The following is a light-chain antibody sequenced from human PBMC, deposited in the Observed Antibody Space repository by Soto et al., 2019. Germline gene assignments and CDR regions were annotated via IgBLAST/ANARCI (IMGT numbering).Light chain of an antibody. V-gene: IGKV1-39*01. Sequence: IRMTQSPSSLSASTGDRVTITCRASQGISSYLNWYQQKPGKAPKLLIYAASSLQSGVPPRFSGSGSETDFTLTISSLQPEDFATYYCQQSYSTPHTFGQGTRLEIK. J-gene: IGKJ5*01. CDR2: AAS. CDR1: QGISSY. CDR3: QQSYSTPHT.